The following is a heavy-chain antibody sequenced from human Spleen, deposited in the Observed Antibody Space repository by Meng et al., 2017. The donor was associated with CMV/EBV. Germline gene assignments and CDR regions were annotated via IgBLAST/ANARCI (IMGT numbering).Heavy chain of an antibody. CDR3: ARGVGATSYYYYGMDV. CDR2: IIPILGIA. Sequence: SVKVSCKASGGPFSSYAISWVRQAPGQGLEWMGGIIPILGIANYAQKFQGRVTITADKSTSTAYMELSSLRSEDTAVYYCARGVGATSYYYYGMDVWGQGTTVTVSS. D-gene: IGHD1-26*01. CDR1: GGPFSSYA. V-gene: IGHV1-69*10. J-gene: IGHJ6*02.